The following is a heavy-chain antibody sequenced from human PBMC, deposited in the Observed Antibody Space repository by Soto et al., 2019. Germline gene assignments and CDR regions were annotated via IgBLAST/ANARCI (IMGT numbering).Heavy chain of an antibody. CDR3: AREGGVWDSFRYFDY. CDR2: ISHYNGNT. D-gene: IGHD3-16*02. J-gene: IGHJ4*02. V-gene: IGHV1-18*04. Sequence: QVQLVQSGAEVQKPGASVTVSCNASGYTFTSYVIHWLRQAPGQGLEWMGWISHYNGNTNSGQKLQVRGTVTTATSTSIAYMDLRSISSAAAAVDYCAREGGVWDSFRYFDYWGQGTLVTVSS. CDR1: GYTFTSYV.